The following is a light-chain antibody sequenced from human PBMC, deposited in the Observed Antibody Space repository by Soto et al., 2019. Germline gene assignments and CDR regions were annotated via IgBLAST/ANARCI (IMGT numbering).Light chain of an antibody. CDR3: QQSSTVSLT. J-gene: IGKJ4*01. CDR2: GAS. CDR1: QSITTY. V-gene: IGKV1-39*01. Sequence: DIQMTQSPSSLSASVGDRVTITCRASQSITTYLHWYQQKPGKAPKLLIYGASILQTGVPSRFSGSGFGTDFTLTITTLQPEDFATYYCQQSSTVSLTFGGGTKVEI.